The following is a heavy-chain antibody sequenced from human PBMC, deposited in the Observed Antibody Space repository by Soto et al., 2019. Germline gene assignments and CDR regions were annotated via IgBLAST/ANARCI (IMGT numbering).Heavy chain of an antibody. J-gene: IGHJ3*02. CDR3: AKLTAGNYDILTALLAPRRNDAFDI. V-gene: IGHV3-30*18. Sequence: GGSLRLSCAASGFTFSSYGMHWVRQAPGKGLEWVAVISYDGSNKYYADSVKGRFTISRDNSKNTLYLQMNSLGAEDTVVYYCAKLTAGNYDILTALLAPRRNDAFDIWGQGTMVTVSS. CDR2: ISYDGSNK. D-gene: IGHD3-9*01. CDR1: GFTFSSYG.